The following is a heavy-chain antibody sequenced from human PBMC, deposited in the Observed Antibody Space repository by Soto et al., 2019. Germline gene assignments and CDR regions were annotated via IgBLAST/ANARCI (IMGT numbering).Heavy chain of an antibody. D-gene: IGHD3-22*01. CDR3: ARFTYYDSSGYRPHAFDI. CDR2: MNPNSGNT. J-gene: IGHJ3*02. Sequence: ASVKVSCKASGYTFTSYDINWVRQATGQGLEWMGWMNPNSGNTGYAQKFQGRVTMTRNTSISTAYMELSSLRSEDTAVYYCARFTYYDSSGYRPHAFDIWGQGTMVTVSS. V-gene: IGHV1-8*01. CDR1: GYTFTSYD.